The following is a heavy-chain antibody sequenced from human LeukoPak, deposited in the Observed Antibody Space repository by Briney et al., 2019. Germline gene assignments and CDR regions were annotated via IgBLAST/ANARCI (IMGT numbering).Heavy chain of an antibody. V-gene: IGHV4-59*01. Sequence: PSETLSLTCTVSGGSISSYYWSWIRQPPGKGLEWIGYIYYSGSTNYNPSLKSRVTISVDTSKNQFSLKLSSVTAADTAVYYCARGWYDYVRGLLAGYYFDYWGQGTLVTVSS. CDR2: IYYSGST. CDR1: GGSISSYY. CDR3: ARGWYDYVRGLLAGYYFDY. D-gene: IGHD3-16*01. J-gene: IGHJ4*02.